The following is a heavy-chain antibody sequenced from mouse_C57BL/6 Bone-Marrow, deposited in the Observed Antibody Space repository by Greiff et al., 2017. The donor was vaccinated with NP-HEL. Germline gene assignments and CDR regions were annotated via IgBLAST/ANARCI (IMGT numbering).Heavy chain of an antibody. CDR3: ARSPYYGSSSYAMDY. V-gene: IGHV1-22*01. Sequence: VQLQQPGAELVKPGASVKVSCKASGYTFTDYNMHWVKQSHGKSLEWIGYINPNNGGTSYNQKFKGKATLTVNKSSSTAYMELRSLTSEDSAVYYCARSPYYGSSSYAMDYWGQGTSVTVSS. J-gene: IGHJ4*01. D-gene: IGHD1-1*01. CDR1: GYTFTDYN. CDR2: INPNNGGT.